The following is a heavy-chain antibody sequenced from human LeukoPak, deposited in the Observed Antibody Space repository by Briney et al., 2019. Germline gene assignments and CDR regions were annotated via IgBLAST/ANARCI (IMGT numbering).Heavy chain of an antibody. Sequence: NTSETLSLTCTVSGGSISTYYWSWIRQPPGKGLEWIGYIYYSGSTNYNPSLKSRVTISVDTSKNQFSLKLSSVTAADTAVYYCARGVAAAGTSWFDPWGQGTLVTVSS. CDR3: ARGVAAAGTSWFDP. CDR2: IYYSGST. V-gene: IGHV4-59*01. D-gene: IGHD6-13*01. CDR1: GGSISTYY. J-gene: IGHJ5*02.